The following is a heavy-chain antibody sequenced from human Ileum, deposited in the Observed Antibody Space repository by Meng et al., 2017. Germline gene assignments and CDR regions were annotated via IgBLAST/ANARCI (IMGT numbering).Heavy chain of an antibody. CDR3: AREGCGGGSCHRMNWFDP. CDR2: ISGSGGST. J-gene: IGHJ5*02. Sequence: GGSLRLSCVASGFSFNSYAMHWVRQAPGKGLEWVSIISGSGGSTYYADSVKGRFTISRDNSNNTLFLQMSSLRAEDTAVYYCAREGCGGGSCHRMNWFDPWGQGNRV. D-gene: IGHD2-15*01. CDR1: GFSFNSYA. V-gene: IGHV3-23*01.